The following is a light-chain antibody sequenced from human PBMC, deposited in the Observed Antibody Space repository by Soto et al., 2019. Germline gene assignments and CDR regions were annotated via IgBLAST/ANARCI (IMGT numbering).Light chain of an antibody. Sequence: DIQMTQSPSSVSASVGDRFTITFRSSQGISSLLAWYQQKPGKAPKLLVYTASSLQSGVPSRFSGSGSGTDFTLTISSLQPEDFATYFCQQSYTTPVYSFGQGTKVDIK. J-gene: IGKJ2*01. V-gene: IGKV1-12*01. CDR2: TAS. CDR3: QQSYTTPVYS. CDR1: QGISSL.